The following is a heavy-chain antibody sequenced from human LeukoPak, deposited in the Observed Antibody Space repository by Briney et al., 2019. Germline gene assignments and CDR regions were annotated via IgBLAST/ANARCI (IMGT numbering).Heavy chain of an antibody. J-gene: IGHJ6*02. V-gene: IGHV3-13*01. D-gene: IGHD6-19*01. CDR2: FGTAGDT. Sequence: GGSLRLSCAASGFTLSSYDMHWVRQDTGKGLEWVATFGTAGDTYYAGSVKGRFTVSRENAENSFYLQMSSLRGGDTAVYYCARENVLAVAARDYYHGMDVWGQGTTVTVSS. CDR3: ARENVLAVAARDYYHGMDV. CDR1: GFTLSSYD.